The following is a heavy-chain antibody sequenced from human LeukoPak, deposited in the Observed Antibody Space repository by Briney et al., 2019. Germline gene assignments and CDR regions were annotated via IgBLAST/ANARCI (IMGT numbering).Heavy chain of an antibody. Sequence: SETLSLTCAVYGGSFTIYSWTWIRQPPGKSLEWVGEISPSGNTQYNPSLKSRVTISLDASKSQFYLKLSSVTAADTAVYYCARRVSSADYRLDYWGQGTLVTVSS. CDR3: ARRVSSADYRLDY. D-gene: IGHD4-11*01. CDR2: ISPSGNT. J-gene: IGHJ4*02. V-gene: IGHV4-34*01. CDR1: GGSFTIYS.